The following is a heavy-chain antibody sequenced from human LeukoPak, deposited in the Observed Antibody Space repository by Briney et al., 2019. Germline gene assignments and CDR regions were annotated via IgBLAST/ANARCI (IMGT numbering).Heavy chain of an antibody. V-gene: IGHV3-48*01. CDR3: ARDQGSGYQSRGLDY. Sequence: PGGSLRLSCAASGFTFSSYSMNWVRQAPGKGLEWVSYISSSSSTIYYADSVRGRFTISRDNAKNSLYLQMNSLRAEDTAVYYCARDQGSGYQSRGLDYWGQGTLVTVSS. D-gene: IGHD5-12*01. CDR2: ISSSSSTI. CDR1: GFTFSSYS. J-gene: IGHJ4*02.